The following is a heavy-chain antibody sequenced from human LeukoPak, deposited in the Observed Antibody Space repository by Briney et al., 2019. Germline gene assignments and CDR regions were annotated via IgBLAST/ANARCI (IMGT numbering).Heavy chain of an antibody. V-gene: IGHV4-39*01. D-gene: IGHD4-11*01. J-gene: IGHJ4*02. CDR2: IYYSGST. Sequence: TSETLSLTCTVSGGSISSSSYYWGWIRQPPGKGLEWIGRIYYSGSTYYNPSLKSRVTISVDTSKTQFSLKLSSVTAADTAVYYCASLTMTTVDYWGQGTLVTVSS. CDR1: GGSISSSSYY. CDR3: ASLTMTTVDY.